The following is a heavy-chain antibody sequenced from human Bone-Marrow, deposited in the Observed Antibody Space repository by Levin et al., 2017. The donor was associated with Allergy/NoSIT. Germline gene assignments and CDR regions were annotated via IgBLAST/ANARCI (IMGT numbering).Heavy chain of an antibody. Sequence: LSLPCAASGFPFSSYGMHWVRQAPGKGLEWVAVIWYDGSNKYYADSVKGRFTISRDNSKNTLYLQMNSLRAEDTAVYYCARDSGSSSGGFDYWGQGTLVTVSS. CDR2: IWYDGSNK. CDR1: GFPFSSYG. D-gene: IGHD6-6*01. CDR3: ARDSGSSSGGFDY. V-gene: IGHV3-33*01. J-gene: IGHJ4*02.